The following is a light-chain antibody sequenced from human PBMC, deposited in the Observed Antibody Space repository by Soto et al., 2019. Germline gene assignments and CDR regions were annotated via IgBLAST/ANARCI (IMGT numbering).Light chain of an antibody. J-gene: IGLJ2*01. CDR2: DVS. V-gene: IGLV2-14*01. CDR3: SSYTSSSTPYVV. CDR1: SSDVGGYSY. Sequence: QSALTQPASVSGSPGQSITISCTGTSSDVGGYSYVSWYQQHPGKAPKLMIYDVSNRPSGVSNRFSGSKSGNTASLTISGLQAEDEADYYCSSYTSSSTPYVVFGGGTKLTAL.